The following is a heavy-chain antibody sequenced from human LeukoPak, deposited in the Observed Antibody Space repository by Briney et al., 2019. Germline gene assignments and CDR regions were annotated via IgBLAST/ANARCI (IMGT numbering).Heavy chain of an antibody. J-gene: IGHJ5*02. Sequence: GGSLRLSCVGSGFTFRSHAMSWVRQAPEKGLEFVSGIYENGGTTYYADSVKGRFTISRDNSKNTLYLQMNSLRAEDTAVYYCAKDRGVPRYDNWFDPWGQGTLVTVSS. CDR1: GFTFRSHA. V-gene: IGHV3-23*01. CDR2: IYENGGTT. D-gene: IGHD3-10*01. CDR3: AKDRGVPRYDNWFDP.